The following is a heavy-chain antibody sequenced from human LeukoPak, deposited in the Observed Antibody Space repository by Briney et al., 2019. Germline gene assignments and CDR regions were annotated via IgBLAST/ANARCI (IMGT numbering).Heavy chain of an antibody. CDR2: ISYDGSNK. J-gene: IGHJ4*02. Sequence: GRSLRLSCAASGFTFSSYGMHWVRQAPGKGLEWVAVISYDGSNKYYADSVKGRFTISRDNSKNTLYLQMNSLRAEDTAVYYCAKDKYYGSGSYFDYWGQGTLVTVSS. V-gene: IGHV3-30*18. CDR1: GFTFSSYG. D-gene: IGHD3-10*01. CDR3: AKDKYYGSGSYFDY.